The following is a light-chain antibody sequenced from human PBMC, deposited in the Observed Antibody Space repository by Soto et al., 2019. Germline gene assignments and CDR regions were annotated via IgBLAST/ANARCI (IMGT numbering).Light chain of an antibody. V-gene: IGKV1-33*01. CDR3: QQYANLPLYT. CDR2: DAS. CDR1: QDISNY. J-gene: IGKJ2*01. Sequence: DVQMTQSPSSLSASVGDRVTITCQASQDISNYLNWYQQEPGKAPKLLIYDASNLETGVPSRFSGSGSGTDFTFTISSLQPEDIAHYYCQQYANLPLYTVGQGTNVDIK.